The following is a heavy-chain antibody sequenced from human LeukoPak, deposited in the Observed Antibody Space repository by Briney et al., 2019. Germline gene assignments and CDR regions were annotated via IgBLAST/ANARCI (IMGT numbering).Heavy chain of an antibody. Sequence: GGSLRLSCAASGFTFSSFAMNWVRQAPGRGLEWVSGFSGSGGTTYYADSVKGRFTISRDNSKNTLYLQMNSLRAEDTAVYYCANGNRCTSPNCLGYYYFYMDVWGKGTTVTVSS. CDR3: ANGNRCTSPNCLGYYYFYMDV. CDR2: FSGSGGTT. J-gene: IGHJ6*03. V-gene: IGHV3-23*01. D-gene: IGHD2-8*01. CDR1: GFTFSSFA.